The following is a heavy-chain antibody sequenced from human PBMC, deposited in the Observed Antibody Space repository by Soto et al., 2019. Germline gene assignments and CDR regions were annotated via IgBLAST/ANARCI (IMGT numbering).Heavy chain of an antibody. CDR3: ARNYYYDSSGSFDP. CDR2: IYYSGST. V-gene: IGHV4-39*01. D-gene: IGHD3-22*01. J-gene: IGHJ5*02. CDR1: GGSISSCSYY. Sequence: SETLSLTCTVSGGSISSCSYYWGWIRQPPGKGLEWIGSIYYSGSTYYNPSLKSRVTISVDTSKNQFSLKLSSVTAADTAVFYCARNYYYDSSGSFDPWGQGTLVTVSS.